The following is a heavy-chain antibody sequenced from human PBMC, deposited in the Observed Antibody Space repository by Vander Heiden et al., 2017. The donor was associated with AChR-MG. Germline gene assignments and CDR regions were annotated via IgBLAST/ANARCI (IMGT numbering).Heavy chain of an antibody. CDR3: ARELTGSFYFDF. D-gene: IGHD1-26*01. J-gene: IGHJ4*02. CDR1: GFTFTNYH. Sequence: QVQLVQSGAEVKKPGASLKVSCKTSGFTFTNYHIHWVRQAPGQGLEWVGTINPSLDSTHYAQKFQGIVRMTRDTSTKTVYMDMTSLRPEDTAVYFCARELTGSFYFDFWGQGSLVTVSS. V-gene: IGHV1-46*03. CDR2: INPSLDST.